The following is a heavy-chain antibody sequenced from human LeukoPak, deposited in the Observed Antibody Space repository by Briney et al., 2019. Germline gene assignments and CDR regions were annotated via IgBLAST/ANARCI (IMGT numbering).Heavy chain of an antibody. D-gene: IGHD4-23*01. Sequence: SETLSLTCTVSGGSISSGGYYWSWIRQHPGKGLEWIGYIYYSGSTYYNPSLKSRVTISVDTSKNQFSLKLSSVTAADTAVYYCARGTTVVSPEYIQHWGQGTLVTVSS. CDR2: IYYSGST. CDR3: ARGTTVVSPEYIQH. V-gene: IGHV4-31*03. CDR1: GGSISSGGYY. J-gene: IGHJ1*01.